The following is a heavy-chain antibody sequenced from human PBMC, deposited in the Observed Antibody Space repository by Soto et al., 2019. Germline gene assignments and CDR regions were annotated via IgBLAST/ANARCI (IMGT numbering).Heavy chain of an antibody. CDR1: GASFSRGGYY. Sequence: SETLSLTCTVSGASFSRGGYYWSWIRQHPGKGLEWIGYIYYSGNTSYNPSLKSRVIISLDTSKNQFSLKLTSVTAADTAVYYCAREGALGKFEYWRQGTLVTVSS. CDR2: IYYSGNT. CDR3: AREGALGKFEY. D-gene: IGHD3-16*01. J-gene: IGHJ4*02. V-gene: IGHV4-31*03.